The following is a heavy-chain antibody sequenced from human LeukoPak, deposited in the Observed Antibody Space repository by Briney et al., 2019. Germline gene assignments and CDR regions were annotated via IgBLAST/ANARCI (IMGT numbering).Heavy chain of an antibody. CDR2: ISGSGGAT. CDR1: GFTFSSYD. V-gene: IGHV3-23*01. D-gene: IGHD3-10*01. J-gene: IGHJ4*02. Sequence: PGGSLRLSWAASGFTFSSYDMSWVRQAPGKGLEWVSAISGSGGATYYADSVKGRLTISRDNSKNTLYLQMNSLRAEDTAVYYCAKKSGGSAYYFDYWGQGTLVTVSS. CDR3: AKKSGGSAYYFDY.